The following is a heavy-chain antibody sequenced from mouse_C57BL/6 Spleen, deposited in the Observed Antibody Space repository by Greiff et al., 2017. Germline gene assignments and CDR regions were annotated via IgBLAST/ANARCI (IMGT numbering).Heavy chain of an antibody. D-gene: IGHD1-1*01. CDR1: GYTFTSYW. CDR2: IYPSDSET. CDR3: ARGETYYGPPYYAMDY. J-gene: IGHJ4*01. Sequence: VQLHQPGAELVRPGSSVKLSCKASGYTFTSYWMDWVKQRPGQGLEWIGNIYPSDSETHYNQKFKDKATLTVDKSSSTAYMQLSSLTSEDSAVYYCARGETYYGPPYYAMDYWGQGTSVTVSS. V-gene: IGHV1-61*01.